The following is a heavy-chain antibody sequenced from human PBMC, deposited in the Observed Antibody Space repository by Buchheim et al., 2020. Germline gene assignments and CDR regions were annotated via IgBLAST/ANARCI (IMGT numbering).Heavy chain of an antibody. J-gene: IGHJ4*02. CDR3: ARHQYGIGLAY. CDR2: IQYTGNN. V-gene: IGHV4-39*01. CDR1: GGSISSSTYY. D-gene: IGHD4-17*01. Sequence: QLQLQESGPGLVKPSETLSLTCTVSGGSISSSTYYWGWIRQPPGKGLEFIGNIQYTGNNYYNSSLKSRVTISVDTSQMQVSLKLRSVTAADTAVYYCARHQYGIGLAYWGQGIL.